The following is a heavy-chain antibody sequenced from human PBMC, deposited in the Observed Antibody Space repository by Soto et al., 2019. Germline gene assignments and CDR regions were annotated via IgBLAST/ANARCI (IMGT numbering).Heavy chain of an antibody. CDR3: AREAPGYGMDV. Sequence: GGSLRLSCAASGFTFSSYGMHWVRQAPGKRLEWVAVIWYDGSNKYYADSVKGRFTISRDNSKNTLYLQMNSLRAEDTAVYYCAREAPGYGMDVWGQGTTVTVSS. J-gene: IGHJ6*02. CDR1: GFTFSSYG. V-gene: IGHV3-33*01. CDR2: IWYDGSNK.